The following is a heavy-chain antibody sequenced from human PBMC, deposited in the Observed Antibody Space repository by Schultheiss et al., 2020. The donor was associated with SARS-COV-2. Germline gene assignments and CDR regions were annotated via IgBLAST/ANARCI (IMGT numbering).Heavy chain of an antibody. Sequence: GGSLRLSCAASGFTFSSYALHWVRQAPGKGLEWVAIISYDGSNKYYADSVKGRFTISRDNSKNTLYLQMNSLRAEDTAVYYCARVLIILAYYGMDVWGQGTTVTVSS. J-gene: IGHJ6*02. CDR2: ISYDGSNK. V-gene: IGHV3-30*01. CDR1: GFTFSSYA. D-gene: IGHD2/OR15-2a*01. CDR3: ARVLIILAYYGMDV.